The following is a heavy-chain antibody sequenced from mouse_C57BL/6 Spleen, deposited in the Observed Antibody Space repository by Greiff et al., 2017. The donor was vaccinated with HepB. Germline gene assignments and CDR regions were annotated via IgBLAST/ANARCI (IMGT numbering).Heavy chain of an antibody. CDR3: ARGINYSKGYFDV. V-gene: IGHV1-26*01. CDR2: INPNNGGT. J-gene: IGHJ1*03. Sequence: EVKLQQSGPELVKPGASVKISCKASGYTFTDYYMNWVKQSHGKSLEWIGDINPNNGGTSYNQKFKGKATLTVDKSSSTAYMELRSLTSEDSAVYYCARGINYSKGYFDVWGTGTTVTVSS. D-gene: IGHD2-5*01. CDR1: GYTFTDYY.